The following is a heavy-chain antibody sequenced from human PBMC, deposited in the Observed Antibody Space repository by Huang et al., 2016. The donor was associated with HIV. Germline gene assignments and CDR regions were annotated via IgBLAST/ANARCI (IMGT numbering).Heavy chain of an antibody. V-gene: IGHV1-69*13. Sequence: QVQLVQSGAEVKTPGSSVKVSCKASGGTFSKYAISWVRQSPGQGLEWMGGINPRFGTPNYARKFQGRVTITADESTGTTYVEVSSLRSEDTALYYCARGQLGSYGDYDVLYWGQGTLVTVSS. D-gene: IGHD4-17*01. CDR3: ARGQLGSYGDYDVLY. J-gene: IGHJ4*02. CDR2: INPRFGTP. CDR1: GGTFSKYA.